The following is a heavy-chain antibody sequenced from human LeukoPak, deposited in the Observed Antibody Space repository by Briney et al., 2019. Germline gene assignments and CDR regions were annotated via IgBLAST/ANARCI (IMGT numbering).Heavy chain of an antibody. CDR1: GFTFSSHW. V-gene: IGHV3-7*01. CDR3: ARDQNEQLVQNYYYGMDV. J-gene: IGHJ6*02. Sequence: SGGSLRLSCAASGFTFSSHWMYWVRQAPGKGLEWVANIQPDGGDTYYVDSVKGRFTISRDNAKNSLYLQMNSLRAEDTAVYYCARDQNEQLVQNYYYGMDVWGQGTTVTVSS. CDR2: IQPDGGDT. D-gene: IGHD6-6*01.